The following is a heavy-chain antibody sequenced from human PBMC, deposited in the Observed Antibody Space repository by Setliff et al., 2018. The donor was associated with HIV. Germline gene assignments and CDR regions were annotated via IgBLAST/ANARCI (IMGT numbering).Heavy chain of an antibody. CDR3: SRDVGVPGRGNALEY. D-gene: IGHD3-10*01. CDR1: GFTLANNY. J-gene: IGHJ4*02. CDR2: IDPNSGGT. Sequence: GASVKVSCKASGFTLANNYIHWVRQAPGQGLEWMGWIDPNSGGTKYAQKFEGRVTMTRDTTVNTVYIEVNSLRSDDTAVYYCSRDVGVPGRGNALEYWGQGIPVTVSS. V-gene: IGHV1-2*02.